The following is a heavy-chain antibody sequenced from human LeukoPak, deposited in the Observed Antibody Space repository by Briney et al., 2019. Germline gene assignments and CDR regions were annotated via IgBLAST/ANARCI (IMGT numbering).Heavy chain of an antibody. D-gene: IGHD3-22*01. V-gene: IGHV4-39*01. CDR1: GGSISGSSYY. CDR3: ARAYSRLFRPYDYFDY. Sequence: SETLSLTCTVYGGSISGSSYYWGWIRQPPGKGLEGIGSIYYSGSTYYHPSLKSRVTISLDTSKNQSSLQLRSVTAADTAVYYCARAYSRLFRPYDYFDYWGQGTLVTVSS. J-gene: IGHJ4*02. CDR2: IYYSGST.